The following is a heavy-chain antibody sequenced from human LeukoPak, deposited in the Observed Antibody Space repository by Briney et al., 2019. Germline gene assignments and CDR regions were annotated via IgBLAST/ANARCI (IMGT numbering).Heavy chain of an antibody. CDR3: ARAEGSSTWFGH. CDR2: IYSGGST. CDR1: GFTVSSNY. D-gene: IGHD2-2*01. V-gene: IGHV3-53*01. Sequence: GGSLRLSCAASGFTVSSNYMSWVRQAPGKGLEWVSVIYSGGSTYYADSVKGRFTISRDNSKNTLYLQMNSLRAEDTAVYYCARAEGSSTWFGHWGQGTLVTVSS. J-gene: IGHJ1*01.